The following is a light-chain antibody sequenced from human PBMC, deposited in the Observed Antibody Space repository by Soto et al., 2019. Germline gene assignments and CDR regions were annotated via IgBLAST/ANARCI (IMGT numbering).Light chain of an antibody. J-gene: IGLJ1*01. CDR1: SSDVGGYNY. Sequence: QSALAQPPSASGSPGQSVAISCTGTSSDVGGYNYVSWYQQHPGKAPKLMIYEVNKRPSGVPDRFSGSKSGNTASLTVSGLQAEDEADYYRSSYAGSSNVFGTGTNVTVL. V-gene: IGLV2-8*01. CDR3: SSYAGSSNV. CDR2: EVN.